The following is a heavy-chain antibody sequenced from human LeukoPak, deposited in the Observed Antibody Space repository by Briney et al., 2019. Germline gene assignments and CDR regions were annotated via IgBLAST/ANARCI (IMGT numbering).Heavy chain of an antibody. V-gene: IGHV1-18*01. Sequence: ASVKVSCKASGYTSTSFGISWVRQAPGQGLEWMGWISAYNGNTDYAQKFQGRVTMTKDTSTSTVYMELRSLRSDDTAVYYCARERSGWPPDYWGQGTLVTVSS. J-gene: IGHJ4*02. CDR3: ARERSGWPPDY. CDR2: ISAYNGNT. D-gene: IGHD6-19*01. CDR1: GYTSTSFG.